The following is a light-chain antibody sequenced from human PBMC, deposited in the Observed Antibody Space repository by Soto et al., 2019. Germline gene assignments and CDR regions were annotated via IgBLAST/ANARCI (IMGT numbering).Light chain of an antibody. CDR1: SSDVGGYNF. Sequence: LTQPASVSGSPGQSITISCTGTSSDVGGYNFVSWYQQYPGKAPKLMIYDVSHRPSGVSTRFSGSKSGNTASLTISGLQAEDEADYYCTSYATSSTLFGGGTKVTVL. V-gene: IGLV2-14*01. CDR2: DVS. J-gene: IGLJ2*01. CDR3: TSYATSSTL.